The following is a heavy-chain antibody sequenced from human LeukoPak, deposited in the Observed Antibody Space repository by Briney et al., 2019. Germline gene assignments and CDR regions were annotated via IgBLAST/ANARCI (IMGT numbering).Heavy chain of an antibody. D-gene: IGHD3-22*01. CDR1: GFIFSNYW. CDR2: INSDETST. J-gene: IGHJ4*02. Sequence: PGGSLRLSCAASGFIFSNYWMHWVRQAPGKGLVWVSRINSDETSTTYADSVRGRFTLSRDNAKNTLYLQVNSLRDEDTAVYYCARFNGYYDSFDYWGQGTLVTVSS. CDR3: ARFNGYYDSFDY. V-gene: IGHV3-74*01.